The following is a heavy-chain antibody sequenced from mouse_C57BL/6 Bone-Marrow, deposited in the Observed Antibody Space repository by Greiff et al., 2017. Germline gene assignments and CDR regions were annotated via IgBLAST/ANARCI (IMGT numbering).Heavy chain of an antibody. Sequence: EVKLVESGGGLVKPGGSLKLSCAASGFTFSDYGLHWVRQAPEKGLEWFAYISSGSSTIYYADTVKGRFTISRDNAKNTLFLQMTSLRSEDTAMYYCAREATTVVSFDYWGQGTTLTVSS. CDR2: ISSGSSTI. CDR3: AREATTVVSFDY. D-gene: IGHD1-1*01. CDR1: GFTFSDYG. V-gene: IGHV5-17*01. J-gene: IGHJ2*01.